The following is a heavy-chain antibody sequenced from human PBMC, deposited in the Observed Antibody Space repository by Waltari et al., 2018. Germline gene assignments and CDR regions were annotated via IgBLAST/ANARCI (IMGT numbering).Heavy chain of an antibody. Sequence: EVQLVESGGGLVQPGGSLRLSCAASGFTFSSYWMHWVRQAPGKGLVCVSRIKSDGGRTSYADSVKGRFTISRDNAKNKLYLKMNSLRAEDTGVYYCARGVYSSSPWGQGTLVTVSS. CDR3: ARGVYSSSP. CDR2: IKSDGGRT. D-gene: IGHD6-6*01. J-gene: IGHJ5*02. V-gene: IGHV3-74*01. CDR1: GFTFSSYW.